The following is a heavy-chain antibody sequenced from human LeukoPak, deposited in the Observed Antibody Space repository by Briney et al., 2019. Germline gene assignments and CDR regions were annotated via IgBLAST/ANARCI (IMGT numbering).Heavy chain of an antibody. CDR1: GFTVSSNY. CDR3: TTDWTDYYDSSGGPI. CDR2: IKSKTDGGTT. V-gene: IGHV3-15*01. D-gene: IGHD3-22*01. Sequence: PGGSLRLSCAASGFTVSSNYMSWVRQAPGKGLEWVGRIKSKTDGGTTDYAAPVKGRFTISRDDSKNTLYLQMNSLKTEDTAVYYCTTDWTDYYDSSGGPIWGQGTLVTVSS. J-gene: IGHJ4*02.